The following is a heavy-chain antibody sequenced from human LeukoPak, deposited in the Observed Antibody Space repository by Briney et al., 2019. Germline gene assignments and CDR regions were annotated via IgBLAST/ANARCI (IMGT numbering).Heavy chain of an antibody. Sequence: GGSLRLSCAASGFTFSSYWMSWVRQAPGKGLEWVANIKQDGSEKYYVDSVKGRFTISRDNAKNSLYLQMNSLRAEDTAVYYCARDRSSWYFSGDAFDIWGQGTMVTVSS. J-gene: IGHJ3*02. CDR2: IKQDGSEK. V-gene: IGHV3-7*01. D-gene: IGHD6-13*01. CDR3: ARDRSSWYFSGDAFDI. CDR1: GFTFSSYW.